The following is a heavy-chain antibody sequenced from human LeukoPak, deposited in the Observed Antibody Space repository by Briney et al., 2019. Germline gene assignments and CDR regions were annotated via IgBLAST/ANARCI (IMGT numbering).Heavy chain of an antibody. V-gene: IGHV3-11*01. Sequence: GGSLRLSCAASGSTFSDYYMSWIRQAPGKGLEWVSYISSSGSTIYYADSVKGRFTISRDNAKNSLYLQMNSLRAEDTAVYYCAKASGYSYEDYFDYWGQGTLVTVSS. CDR1: GSTFSDYY. CDR2: ISSSGSTI. D-gene: IGHD5-18*01. J-gene: IGHJ4*02. CDR3: AKASGYSYEDYFDY.